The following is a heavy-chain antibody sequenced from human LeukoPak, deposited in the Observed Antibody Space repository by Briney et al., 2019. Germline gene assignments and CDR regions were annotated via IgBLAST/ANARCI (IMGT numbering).Heavy chain of an antibody. CDR3: AKDTRRFGEDYFDY. D-gene: IGHD3-10*01. V-gene: IGHV3-23*01. J-gene: IGHJ4*02. CDR1: GFTFSSYA. Sequence: GGSLRLSCAASGFTFSSYAMSWVRQAPGKGLEWVSAISGSGGSTYYADFVKGRFTISRDNSKKTLYLQMNSLRAEDTAVYYCAKDTRRFGEDYFDYWGQGTLVTVSS. CDR2: ISGSGGST.